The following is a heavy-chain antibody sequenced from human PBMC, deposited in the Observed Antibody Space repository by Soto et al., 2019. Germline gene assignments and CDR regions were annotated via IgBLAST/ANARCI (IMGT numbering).Heavy chain of an antibody. V-gene: IGHV1-69*13. J-gene: IGHJ3*02. CDR2: IIPIFGTA. CDR3: ARVARIAAAKGAFDI. CDR1: GGTFSSYA. D-gene: IGHD6-13*01. Sequence: SVKVSCKASGGTFSSYAISWVRQAPGQGLEWMGGIIPIFGTANYAQKFQGRVTITADESTSTAYMELSSLRSEDTAVYYCARVARIAAAKGAFDIWGQGTMVTVSS.